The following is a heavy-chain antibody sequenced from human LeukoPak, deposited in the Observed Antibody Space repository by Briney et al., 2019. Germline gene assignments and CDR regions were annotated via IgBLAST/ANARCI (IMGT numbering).Heavy chain of an antibody. Sequence: ASVKVSCKASGYTFTGYYIHWVRQAPGQGLEWMGWINPDNGGAKYAQKFQGRVTMTRETSVSTVYMELSRLRSDDTAVYYCARNPPPQYHYDSSGHFYWGQGTLVTVSS. CDR3: ARNPPPQYHYDSSGHFY. J-gene: IGHJ4*02. CDR1: GYTFTGYY. CDR2: INPDNGGA. V-gene: IGHV1-2*02. D-gene: IGHD3-22*01.